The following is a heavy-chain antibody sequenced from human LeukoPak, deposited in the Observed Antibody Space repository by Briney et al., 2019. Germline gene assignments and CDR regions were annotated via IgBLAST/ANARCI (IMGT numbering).Heavy chain of an antibody. D-gene: IGHD1-26*01. CDR3: VKASPPRYSGSPPAY. CDR2: VSYDGSNK. J-gene: IGHJ4*02. Sequence: PGGSLRLSCAASGFTFSSYGMHWVRQAPGKGLEWVAVVSYDGSNKYYADSVKGRFTSSRDNSKNTLSLQMNSLRAEDTAVYYCVKASPPRYSGSPPAYWGQGTLVTVSS. V-gene: IGHV3-30*18. CDR1: GFTFSSYG.